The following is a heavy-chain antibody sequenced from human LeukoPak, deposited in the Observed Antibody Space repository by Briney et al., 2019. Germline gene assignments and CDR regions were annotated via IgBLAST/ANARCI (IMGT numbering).Heavy chain of an antibody. D-gene: IGHD5-12*01. CDR1: GGSFSGYY. CDR3: ARGRSGYRVTGYFDY. V-gene: IGHV4-34*01. J-gene: IGHJ4*02. CDR2: INHSGST. Sequence: PSETLSLTCAVYGGSFSGYYWSWIRQPSGKGLEWIGEINHSGSTNYNPSLKSRVTISVDTSKNQFSLKLSSVTAADTAVYYCARGRSGYRVTGYFDYWGQGTLVTVSS.